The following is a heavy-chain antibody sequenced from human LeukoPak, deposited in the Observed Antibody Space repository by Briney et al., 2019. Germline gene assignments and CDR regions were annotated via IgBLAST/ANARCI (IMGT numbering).Heavy chain of an antibody. CDR1: GGTFSSYA. V-gene: IGHV1-69*04. CDR3: ARDNLTAMVHR. Sequence: GASVKVSCKASGGTFSSYAISWVRQAPGQGLEWMGRIIPILGIANYAQKFQGRVTITADKSTSTAYMELSSLRSEDTAVHYCARDNLTAMVHRWGQGTLVTVSS. CDR2: IIPILGIA. J-gene: IGHJ4*02. D-gene: IGHD5-18*01.